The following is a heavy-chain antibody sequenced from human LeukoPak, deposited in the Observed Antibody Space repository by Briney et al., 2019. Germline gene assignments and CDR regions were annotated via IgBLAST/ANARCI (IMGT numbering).Heavy chain of an antibody. Sequence: GGSLRLSCAASGFTFSSYAMHWVRQAPGKGLEWVAVISYDGSNKYYADSVKGRFTISRDNSKNTLYLQVNSLRAEDTAVYYCAREHVWELAYFDYWGQGTLVTVSS. CDR1: GFTFSSYA. J-gene: IGHJ4*02. V-gene: IGHV3-30-3*01. D-gene: IGHD3-10*01. CDR3: AREHVWELAYFDY. CDR2: ISYDGSNK.